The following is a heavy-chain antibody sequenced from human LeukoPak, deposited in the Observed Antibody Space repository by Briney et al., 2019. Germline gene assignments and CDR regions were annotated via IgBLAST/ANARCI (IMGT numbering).Heavy chain of an antibody. CDR3: ARDSPSTCQDY. Sequence: PGGSLRLSCAASGFTFSSYSMNWVRQAPGKGLEWVSSISSSSSYIYYADSVKGRFTISRDNAKNSLYLQMNGLRAEDTAVYYCARDSPSTCQDYWGQGILVTVSS. J-gene: IGHJ4*02. V-gene: IGHV3-21*01. CDR2: ISSSSSYI. D-gene: IGHD2-2*01. CDR1: GFTFSSYS.